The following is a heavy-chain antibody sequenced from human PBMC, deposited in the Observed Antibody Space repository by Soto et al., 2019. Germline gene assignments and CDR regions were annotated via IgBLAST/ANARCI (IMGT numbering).Heavy chain of an antibody. CDR2: IIPIFGTV. CDR1: GGSFRTYS. CDR3: AKGAVAGTXTSYYYYGMDV. V-gene: IGHV1-69*12. J-gene: IGHJ6*02. D-gene: IGHD6-19*01. Sequence: QVQLLQSGAEVKKPGSSVRVSCEASGGSFRTYSISWVRQAPGQGLEWMGEIIPIFGTVNYAQKFQGRVTITADEPTTTVYMDLRSLRSEDTAVYYCAKGAVAGTXTSYYYYGMDVWGQGTTVTVSS.